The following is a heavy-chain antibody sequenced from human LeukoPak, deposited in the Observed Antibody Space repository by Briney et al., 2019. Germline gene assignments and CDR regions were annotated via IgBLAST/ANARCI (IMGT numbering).Heavy chain of an antibody. J-gene: IGHJ6*03. CDR1: GYTFTGYY. Sequence: ASVKVSCKASGYTFTGYYMHWVRQAPGQGLEWMGWVNPNSGGTNYAQKFQGRVTMTRDTPISTAYMELSRLRSDDTAVYYCARDAASPYCSGGSCYSGGYYYYYMDVWGKGTTVTVSS. CDR2: VNPNSGGT. D-gene: IGHD2-15*01. CDR3: ARDAASPYCSGGSCYSGGYYYYYMDV. V-gene: IGHV1-2*02.